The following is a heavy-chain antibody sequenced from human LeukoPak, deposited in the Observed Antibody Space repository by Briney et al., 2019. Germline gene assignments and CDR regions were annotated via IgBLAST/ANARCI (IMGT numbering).Heavy chain of an antibody. CDR3: ARCNFRREGGFDP. Sequence: GGSLRLSCAASGFTVSSNYMSWVRQAPGKGLEWVSVIYSGGSTYYADSVKGRFTISRDNSKNTLYLQMNSLRAEDTAVYYCARCNFRREGGFDPWGQGTLVTVSS. CDR1: GFTVSSNY. D-gene: IGHD2/OR15-2a*01. CDR2: IYSGGST. V-gene: IGHV3-66*01. J-gene: IGHJ5*02.